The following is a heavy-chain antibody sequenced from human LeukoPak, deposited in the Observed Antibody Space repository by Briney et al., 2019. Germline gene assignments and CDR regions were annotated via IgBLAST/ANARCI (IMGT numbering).Heavy chain of an antibody. CDR3: AGLQIVFITSGGY. D-gene: IGHD3-22*01. V-gene: IGHV3-30-3*01. CDR1: GFTFSSYA. CDR2: IPYDGSNK. Sequence: GGSLRLSCAASGFTFSSYAMHWVRQAPGKGLEWVAVIPYDGSNKYYADSVKGRFTISRDNSKNTLYLQMNSLRAEDTAVYYCAGLQIVFITSGGYGGQGTRVTVSS. J-gene: IGHJ4*02.